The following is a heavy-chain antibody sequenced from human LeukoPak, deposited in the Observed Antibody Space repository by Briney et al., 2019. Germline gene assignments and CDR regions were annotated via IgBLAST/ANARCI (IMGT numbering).Heavy chain of an antibody. J-gene: IGHJ5*02. D-gene: IGHD2-21*01. CDR2: INSSGST. Sequence: SETLSLTCTVSGGSISSGSYYWSWIPQPAGKGLEWIGRINSSGSTNYNPSLKSRVTISVDTSKNEFSLKLTTVTATDTALYYCVREVWSHNCFDPWGQGALVTVSS. CDR1: GGSISSGSYY. V-gene: IGHV4-61*02. CDR3: VREVWSHNCFDP.